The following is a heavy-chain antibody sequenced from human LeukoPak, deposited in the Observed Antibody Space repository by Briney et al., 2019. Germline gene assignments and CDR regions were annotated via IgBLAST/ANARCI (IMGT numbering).Heavy chain of an antibody. Sequence: PSETLSLTCTVSGGSISSSSYYWGWIRQPPGKGLEWIGSIYYSGSTYSNPSLKSRVTISVDTSKNQFSLKLSSVTAADTAVYYCVRGFMASGAFDYWGQGTLVTVSS. CDR2: IYYSGST. V-gene: IGHV4-39*07. CDR3: VRGFMASGAFDY. J-gene: IGHJ4*02. CDR1: GGSISSSSYY. D-gene: IGHD3-16*01.